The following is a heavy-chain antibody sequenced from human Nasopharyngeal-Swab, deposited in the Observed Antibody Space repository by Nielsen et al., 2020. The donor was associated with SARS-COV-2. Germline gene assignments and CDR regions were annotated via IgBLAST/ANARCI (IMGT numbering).Heavy chain of an antibody. Sequence: SGPTLVKPTQTLTLTCTFSGFSPSTSGMCVSWIRQPPGKALEWLALIDWDDDKYYSTSLKTRLTISKDTSKNQVVLTMTNMDPVDTATYYCARIRYDILTGYYIGFDYWGQGTLVTVSS. CDR2: IDWDDDK. V-gene: IGHV2-70*01. CDR1: GFSPSTSGMC. J-gene: IGHJ4*02. D-gene: IGHD3-9*01. CDR3: ARIRYDILTGYYIGFDY.